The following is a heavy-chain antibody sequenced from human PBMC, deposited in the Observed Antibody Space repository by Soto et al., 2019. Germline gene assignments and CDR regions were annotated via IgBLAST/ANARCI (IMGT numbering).Heavy chain of an antibody. CDR2: IYYSGST. CDR3: ARDLIGAAGTFDY. D-gene: IGHD6-13*01. CDR1: GGSISSGGYY. Sequence: QVQLQESGPGLVKPSQTLSLTCTVSGGSISSGGYYWSWIRQHPGKGLEWIGYIYYSGSTYYNPSLNSRVTISGDTSKNQFPLKLSSVTAADTAVYYCARDLIGAAGTFDYWGQGTLVTVSS. J-gene: IGHJ4*02. V-gene: IGHV4-31*03.